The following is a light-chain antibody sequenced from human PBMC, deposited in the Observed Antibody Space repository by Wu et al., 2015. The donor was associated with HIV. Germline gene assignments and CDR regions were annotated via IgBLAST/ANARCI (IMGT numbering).Light chain of an antibody. CDR1: QSVGNK. J-gene: IGKJ2*01. CDR3: QQRSNWYT. CDR2: GAS. Sequence: EMVMTQSPATLSVSPGERATLSCRASQSVGNKLAWYQQKPGQAPRLLIYGASTRATGIPARFSGSGSGTEFTLTISSLQSEDFAVYYCQQRSNWYTFGQGTKLEIK. V-gene: IGKV3-15*01.